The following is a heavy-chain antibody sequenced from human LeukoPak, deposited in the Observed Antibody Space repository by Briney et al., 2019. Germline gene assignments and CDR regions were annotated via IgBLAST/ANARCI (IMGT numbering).Heavy chain of an antibody. D-gene: IGHD3-10*01. CDR3: ARDQGYYGSGISDX. J-gene: IGHJ4*02. CDR2: IRYDGSNK. V-gene: IGHV3-30*02. Sequence: GGSLRLSCAASGFTFSSYGMHWVRQAPGKGLEWVAFIRYDGSNKYYADSVKGRFTISRDNSKNTLYLQMNSLRAEDTAVYYCARDQGYYGSGISDXWGQGSLVTVSS. CDR1: GFTFSSYG.